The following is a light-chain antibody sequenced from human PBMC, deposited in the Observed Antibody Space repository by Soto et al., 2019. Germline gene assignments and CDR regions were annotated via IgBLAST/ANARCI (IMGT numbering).Light chain of an antibody. Sequence: DIQMTQSPSSLSASVGDRVTITCRASQTISRYLNWYQHKPGKPPKLLIYGTTNLQSGVPSRFSGSGSGTDFTLTISSLHPEDFATYYCQQTNSPPHSFGQGTKLEIK. J-gene: IGKJ2*01. V-gene: IGKV1-39*01. CDR2: GTT. CDR1: QTISRY. CDR3: QQTNSPPHS.